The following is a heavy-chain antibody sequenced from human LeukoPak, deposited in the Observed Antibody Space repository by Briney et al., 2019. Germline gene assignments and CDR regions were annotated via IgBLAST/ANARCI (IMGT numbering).Heavy chain of an antibody. CDR1: GFIVSNIY. CDR3: ASRGTYCGSGSYFVA. Sequence: PGGSLRLSCAASGFIVSNIYMTWVRQAPGKGLEWVSIIYSGGSTYYADSVKGRFSISRDTSKNTLYLQMNSLRAEDTAVYYCASRGTYCGSGSYFVAWGLGTLVTVSS. D-gene: IGHD3-10*01. V-gene: IGHV3-53*01. CDR2: IYSGGST. J-gene: IGHJ4*02.